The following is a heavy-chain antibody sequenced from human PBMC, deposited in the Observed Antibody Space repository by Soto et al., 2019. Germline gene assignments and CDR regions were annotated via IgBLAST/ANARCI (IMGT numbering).Heavy chain of an antibody. CDR3: ARSVGGSNVNFDY. D-gene: IGHD3-10*01. CDR2: MNPDSGHT. J-gene: IGHJ4*02. Sequence: QVQLVQSGAEVRTPGASVKVSCKASGYTFTNYDINWVRQATGQGPEWMGWMNPDSGHTGYVQKFQGRVTMNRNTAISTAYMELRNLRSEDTAVYYCARSVGGSNVNFDYWGQGTLVTVSS. CDR1: GYTFTNYD. V-gene: IGHV1-8*01.